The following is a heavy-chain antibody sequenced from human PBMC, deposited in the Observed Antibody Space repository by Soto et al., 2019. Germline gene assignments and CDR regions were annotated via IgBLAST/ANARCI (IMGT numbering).Heavy chain of an antibody. J-gene: IGHJ6*03. CDR2: INHSGST. CDR1: GGSFSGYY. Sequence: SETLSLTCAVYGGSFSGYYWSWIRQPPGKGLEWIGEINHSGSTNYNPSLKSRVTISVDTSKNQFSLKLSSVTAADTAVYYCARLGIAARPAYYYYYMDVWGKGTTVTVSS. V-gene: IGHV4-34*01. D-gene: IGHD6-6*01. CDR3: ARLGIAARPAYYYYYMDV.